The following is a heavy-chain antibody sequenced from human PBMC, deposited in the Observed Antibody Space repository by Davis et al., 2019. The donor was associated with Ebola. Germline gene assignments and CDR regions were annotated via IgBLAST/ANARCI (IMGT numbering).Heavy chain of an antibody. Sequence: PSETLSLTCSVSGGSISTGVDYRNWFRQFPGNGLEWIGYTQYRGSTHYNPSLKSRIMISVDTSKNQFFLSLTSVTAADTALYYCARGPYLGPWGQGTLVTVSS. J-gene: IGHJ5*02. CDR2: TQYRGST. V-gene: IGHV4-31*03. CDR3: ARGPYLGP. D-gene: IGHD2-2*01. CDR1: GGSISTGVDY.